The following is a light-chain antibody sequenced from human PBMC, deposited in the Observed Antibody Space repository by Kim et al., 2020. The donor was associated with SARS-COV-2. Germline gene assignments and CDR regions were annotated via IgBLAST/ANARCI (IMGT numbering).Light chain of an antibody. V-gene: IGLV1-51*01. J-gene: IGLJ2*01. CDR3: GTWHSGLRVVL. Sequence: QSDTSSYCDAPSDIGNNYAAWSQHLPDSAPKLLIYDDDTRPSGIPNRFSASKSGTTATLTIAGVQTGDEADYNCGTWHSGLRVVLFGGGTQLTVL. CDR2: DDD. CDR1: PSDIGNNY.